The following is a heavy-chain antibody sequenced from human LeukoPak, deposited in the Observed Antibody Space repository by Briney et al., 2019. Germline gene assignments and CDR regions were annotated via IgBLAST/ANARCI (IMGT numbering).Heavy chain of an antibody. Sequence: GGSLRLSCAASGFTFSSYAMHWVRQAPGKGLEWVAVISYDGGNKYYADSVKGRFTISRDNSKNTLYLQMNSLRAEDTAVYYCARVNRGGSGSSLAFDYWGQGTLVTVSS. CDR3: ARVNRGGSGSSLAFDY. CDR2: ISYDGGNK. D-gene: IGHD3-10*01. CDR1: GFTFSSYA. V-gene: IGHV3-30-3*01. J-gene: IGHJ4*02.